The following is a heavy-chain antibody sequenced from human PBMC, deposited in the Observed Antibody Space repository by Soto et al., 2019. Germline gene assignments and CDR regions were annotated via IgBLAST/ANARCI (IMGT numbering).Heavy chain of an antibody. CDR2: IWYDGSNK. D-gene: IGHD3-22*01. V-gene: IGHV3-33*01. J-gene: IGHJ4*02. CDR1: GFTFSSYG. Sequence: GGSLRLSCAASGFTFSSYGMHWVRQAPGKGLEWVAVIWYDGSNKYYADSVKGRFTISRDNSKNTLYLQMNSLRAEDTAVYYCARDYYDSSAYPWYFDYWGQGTLVTVSS. CDR3: ARDYYDSSAYPWYFDY.